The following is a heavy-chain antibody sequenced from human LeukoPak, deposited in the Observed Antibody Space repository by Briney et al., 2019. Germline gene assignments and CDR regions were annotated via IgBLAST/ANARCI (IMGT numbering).Heavy chain of an antibody. D-gene: IGHD3-10*01. CDR3: ARQSPQKGTPFDY. Sequence: SETLSLTCTVSGGSISSYFWSWIRQPPGEGLEWVGYIYYDGRIKYNPSLKSRVAISLDTSRNQFSLKLTSVTDADTALYYCARQSPQKGTPFDYWGQGTLVTVSS. CDR2: IYYDGRI. J-gene: IGHJ4*02. CDR1: GGSISSYF. V-gene: IGHV4-59*01.